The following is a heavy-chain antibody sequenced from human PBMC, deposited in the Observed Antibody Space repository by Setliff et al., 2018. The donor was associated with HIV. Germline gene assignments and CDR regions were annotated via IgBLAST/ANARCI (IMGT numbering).Heavy chain of an antibody. CDR2: ISHTGST. CDR3: ARSTVGAGTTFP. CDR1: GDSISTHY. J-gene: IGHJ4*02. Sequence: SETLSLTCTVSGDSISTHYWTWIRQPPGKGLEWIGYISHTGSTDSNPSLKSRVTISVDTSKNEFSLRLRSVTVADTATYYCARSTVGAGTTFPWGRGTLVTVSS. D-gene: IGHD1-7*01. V-gene: IGHV4-59*11.